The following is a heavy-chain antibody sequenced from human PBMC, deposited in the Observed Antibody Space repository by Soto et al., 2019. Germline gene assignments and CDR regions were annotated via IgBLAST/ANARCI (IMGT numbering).Heavy chain of an antibody. V-gene: IGHV3-11*01. CDR3: ARGLVNWYYFDH. J-gene: IGHJ4*02. Sequence: PGGSLRLSCAASGFTFSDYYMSWIRQAPGKGLEWVSYISSSGGAIQSADSVKGRFTISRDNAKNSVFLQMNSLRAEDTAVYYCARGLVNWYYFDHWGQGSLVTVSS. D-gene: IGHD3-9*01. CDR2: ISSSGGAI. CDR1: GFTFSDYY.